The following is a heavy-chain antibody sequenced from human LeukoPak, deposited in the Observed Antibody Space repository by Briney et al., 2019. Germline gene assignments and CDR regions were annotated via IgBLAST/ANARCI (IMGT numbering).Heavy chain of an antibody. CDR3: ARARTYYDILTGYPITAFDY. Sequence: GSLRLSCAASGFTFSSYGMHWVRQAPGKGLEWIGEINHSGSTNYNPSLKSRVTISVDTSKNQFSLKLSSVTAADTAVYYCARARTYYDILTGYPITAFDYWGQGTLVTVSS. D-gene: IGHD3-9*01. J-gene: IGHJ4*02. CDR2: INHSGST. CDR1: GFTFSSYG. V-gene: IGHV4-34*01.